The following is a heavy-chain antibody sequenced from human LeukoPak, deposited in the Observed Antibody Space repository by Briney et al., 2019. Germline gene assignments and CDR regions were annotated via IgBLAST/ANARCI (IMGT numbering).Heavy chain of an antibody. Sequence: GGSLRLSCAASGFTFSSYGMHWVRQAPGKGLEWVANIKRDGSEKYYVDSVEGRFTVSRDNAKNSLYLQMNSLRAEDTAVYYCARDLRYCSGTSCSYYFDYWGQGTLVTVSS. J-gene: IGHJ4*02. CDR2: IKRDGSEK. D-gene: IGHD2-2*01. V-gene: IGHV3-7*01. CDR3: ARDLRYCSGTSCSYYFDY. CDR1: GFTFSSYG.